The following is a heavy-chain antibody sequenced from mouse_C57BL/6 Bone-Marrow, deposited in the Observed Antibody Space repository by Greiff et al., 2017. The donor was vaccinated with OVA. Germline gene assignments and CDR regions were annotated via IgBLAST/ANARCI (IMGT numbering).Heavy chain of an antibody. V-gene: IGHV1-55*01. CDR1: GYTFTSYW. D-gene: IGHD1-1*01. CDR3: ARRYYYGSSGFDY. J-gene: IGHJ2*01. CDR2: IYPGSGST. Sequence: QVQLKQPGAELVKPGASVKMSCKASGYTFTSYWITWVKQRPGQGLEWIGDIYPGSGSTNYNEKFKSKATLTVDTSSSTAYMQLSSLTSEDSAVYYCARRYYYGSSGFDYWGQGTTLTVSS.